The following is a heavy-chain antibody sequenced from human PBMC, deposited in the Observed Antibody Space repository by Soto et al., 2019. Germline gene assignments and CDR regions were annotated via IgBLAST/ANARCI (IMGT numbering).Heavy chain of an antibody. D-gene: IGHD5-12*01. CDR2: IKSKTDGGTT. J-gene: IGHJ6*02. CDR3: TTTRYSGYDWEEVYYYYGMDV. Sequence: GGSLRLSCAASGVTFSNAWMSWVRQAPGKGLEWVGRIKSKTDGGTTDYAAPVKGRFTISRDDSKNTLYLQMNSLKTEDTAVYYCTTTRYSGYDWEEVYYYYGMDVWGQGTTVTVS. V-gene: IGHV3-15*07. CDR1: GVTFSNAW.